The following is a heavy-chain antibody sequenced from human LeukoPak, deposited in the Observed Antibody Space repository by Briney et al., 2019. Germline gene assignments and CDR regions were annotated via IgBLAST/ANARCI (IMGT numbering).Heavy chain of an antibody. D-gene: IGHD5-12*01. CDR2: INPNSGGT. Sequence: ASVKVSCKASGYTFTGYYMHWVRQAPGQGLEWMGWINPNSGGTNYAQKFQGWVTMTRDTSISTAYMELSRLRSDDTAVYYCARVTGSGYDCPDYWGQGTLVTVSS. V-gene: IGHV1-2*04. J-gene: IGHJ4*02. CDR1: GYTFTGYY. CDR3: ARVTGSGYDCPDY.